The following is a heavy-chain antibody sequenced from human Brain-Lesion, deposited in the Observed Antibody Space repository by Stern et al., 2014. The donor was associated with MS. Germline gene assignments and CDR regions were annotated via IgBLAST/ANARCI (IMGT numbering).Heavy chain of an antibody. CDR2: ISYDGSNK. V-gene: IGHV3-30*18. CDR3: AKDRQWLTYFFDY. Sequence: VQLVQSGGGVVQPGRPLRLSCAASGFTFRSFGIHWVRQAPGKGLEWVAGISYDGSNKYYADSVKGRFTISRDSSKNTLYMQMNSLRAEDTAVYYCAKDRQWLTYFFDYGGQGSRVPVSS. D-gene: IGHD3-22*01. CDR1: GFTFRSFG. J-gene: IGHJ4*02.